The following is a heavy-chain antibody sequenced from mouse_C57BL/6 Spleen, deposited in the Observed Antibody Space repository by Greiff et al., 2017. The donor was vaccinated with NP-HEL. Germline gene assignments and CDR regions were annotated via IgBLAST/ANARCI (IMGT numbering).Heavy chain of an antibody. J-gene: IGHJ4*01. CDR1: GYTFTSYW. CDR2: IHPNSGST. CDR3: ARKGITTVVAPYAMDY. D-gene: IGHD1-1*01. Sequence: QVQLQQPGAELVKPGASVKLSCKASGYTFTSYWMHWVKQRPGQGLEWIGMIHPNSGSTNYNEKFKSKATLTVDTSSSTAYTQLSSLTSEDAAVYYCARKGITTVVAPYAMDYWGQGTSVTVSS. V-gene: IGHV1-64*01.